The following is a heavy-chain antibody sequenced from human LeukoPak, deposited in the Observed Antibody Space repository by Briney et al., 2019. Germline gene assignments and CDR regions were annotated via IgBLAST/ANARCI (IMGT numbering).Heavy chain of an antibody. CDR2: IYYSGST. D-gene: IGHD3-3*01. CDR3: ARDRMYYDFWSGYYYDWFDP. Sequence: PSETLSLTCTVSGGSISSYYWSWIRQPPGKGLEWIGSIYYSGSTYYNPSLKSRVTISVDTSKNQFSLKLSSVTAADTAVYYCARDRMYYDFWSGYYYDWFDPWGQGTLVTVSS. V-gene: IGHV4-59*12. CDR1: GGSISSYY. J-gene: IGHJ5*02.